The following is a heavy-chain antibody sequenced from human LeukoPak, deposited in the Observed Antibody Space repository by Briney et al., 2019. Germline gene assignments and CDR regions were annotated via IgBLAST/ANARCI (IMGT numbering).Heavy chain of an antibody. CDR2: IIPIFGTA. V-gene: IGHV1-69*13. D-gene: IGHD5-24*01. CDR1: GYTFTSYY. CDR3: ARGKLNGYNLKT. J-gene: IGHJ5*02. Sequence: ASVKVSCKTSGYTFTSYYIHWVRQAPGQGLEWMGGIIPIFGTANYAQKFQGRVTITADESTSTAYMELSSLRSEDTAVYYCARGKLNGYNLKTWGQGTLVTVSS.